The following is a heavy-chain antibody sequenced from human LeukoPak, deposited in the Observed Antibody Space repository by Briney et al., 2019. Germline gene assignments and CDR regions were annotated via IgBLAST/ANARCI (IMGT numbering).Heavy chain of an antibody. Sequence: GASVKVSCKASGYTFTSYYMHWVRQAPGQGLEWMGWISAYNGNTNYAQKLQGRVTMTTDTSTSTAYMELRSLRSDDTAVYYCATAPITWPDYWGQGTLVTVSS. CDR1: GYTFTSYY. J-gene: IGHJ4*02. D-gene: IGHD3-16*01. CDR2: ISAYNGNT. CDR3: ATAPITWPDY. V-gene: IGHV1-18*04.